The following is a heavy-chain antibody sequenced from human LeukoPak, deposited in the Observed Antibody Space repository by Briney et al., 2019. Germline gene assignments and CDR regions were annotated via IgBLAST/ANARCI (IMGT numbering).Heavy chain of an antibody. CDR2: INHSGST. Sequence: PSETLSLTCAVYGGSFSGYHWSWIRQPPGKGLEGNGEINHSGSTNYNPSLKSRVTISVDTSKNQFSLKLSSVTAADTAVYYCARGRGRFLEWLRCRGYYFDYWGQGTLVTVSS. D-gene: IGHD3-3*01. CDR1: GGSFSGYH. CDR3: ARGRGRFLEWLRCRGYYFDY. J-gene: IGHJ4*02. V-gene: IGHV4-34*01.